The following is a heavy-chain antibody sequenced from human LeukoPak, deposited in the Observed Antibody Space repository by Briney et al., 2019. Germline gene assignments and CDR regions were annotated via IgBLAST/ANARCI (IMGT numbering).Heavy chain of an antibody. CDR3: ARVMEDYYDSSGYSRPLYYFDY. V-gene: IGHV4-34*01. CDR1: GGSFSGYY. D-gene: IGHD3-22*01. Sequence: SETLSLTCAVYGGSFSGYYWSWIRQPPGKGLEWIGEINHSGSTYYNPSLKSRVTISVDTSKNQFSLKLSSVTAADTAVYYCARVMEDYYDSSGYSRPLYYFDYWGQGTLVTVSS. CDR2: INHSGST. J-gene: IGHJ4*02.